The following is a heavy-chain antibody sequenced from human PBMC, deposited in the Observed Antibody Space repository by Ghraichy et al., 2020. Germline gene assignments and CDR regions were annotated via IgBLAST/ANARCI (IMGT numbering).Heavy chain of an antibody. CDR1: AFTFSNYA. CDR3: AHLPAAMFSYKKDMDV. CDR2: ISATGATT. J-gene: IGHJ6*02. D-gene: IGHD2-2*01. Sequence: GGSLRLSCAASAFTFSNYAMSWVRQAPGKGLEWVSGISATGATTYYADSVKGRVIISRDNSKNTLELQMNSLSAEDTAVYYCAHLPAAMFSYKKDMDVWGQGTTVTVSS. V-gene: IGHV3-23*01.